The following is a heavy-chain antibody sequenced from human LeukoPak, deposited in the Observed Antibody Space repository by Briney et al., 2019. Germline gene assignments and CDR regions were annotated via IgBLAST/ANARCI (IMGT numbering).Heavy chain of an antibody. CDR1: GYIFTSYW. V-gene: IGHV5-51*01. Sequence: GESLKISCKGSGYIFTSYWIGWVRQMPGKGLEWMGIIYPGDSDTRYSLSFQGQVTISADKSISTAYLQWSSLKASDTAMYYCARRAYCSSTSCPGAFDIWGQGTMVTVSS. J-gene: IGHJ3*02. CDR2: IYPGDSDT. D-gene: IGHD2-2*01. CDR3: ARRAYCSSTSCPGAFDI.